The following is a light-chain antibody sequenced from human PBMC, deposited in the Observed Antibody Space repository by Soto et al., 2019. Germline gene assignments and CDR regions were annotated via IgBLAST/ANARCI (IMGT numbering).Light chain of an antibody. CDR2: GGX. Sequence: EIVLTQSPGTLSLSPGERATLNCRASQSISTSSLAWYLQKPGQXXXXXXYGGXNSVTGXPYSFSGGGSGTDFTLTITRLEPEDFAVYYCQYYGNSPLTFGQGTKVDIK. CDR3: QYYGNSPLT. V-gene: IGKV3-20*01. J-gene: IGKJ1*01. CDR1: QSISTSS.